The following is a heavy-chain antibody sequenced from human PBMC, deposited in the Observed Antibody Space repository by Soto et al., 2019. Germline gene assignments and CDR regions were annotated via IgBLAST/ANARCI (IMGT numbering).Heavy chain of an antibody. CDR1: GDSISNFY. Sequence: PSETLSLTCTVSGDSISNFYLSWIRQPPGRGLEWIGYIYYSGSTNYNPSLKSRVTISVDTPKNQFSLKLSSVTAADTAVYYCAREKVYYGMDVWGQGTTVTVSS. CDR3: AREKVYYGMDV. CDR2: IYYSGST. V-gene: IGHV4-59*01. J-gene: IGHJ6*02.